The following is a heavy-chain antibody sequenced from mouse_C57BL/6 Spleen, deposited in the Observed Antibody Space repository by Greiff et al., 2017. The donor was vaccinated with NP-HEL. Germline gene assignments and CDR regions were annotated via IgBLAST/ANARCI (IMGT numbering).Heavy chain of an antibody. D-gene: IGHD1-1*02. CDR2: INPNNGGT. J-gene: IGHJ4*01. V-gene: IGHV1-18*01. CDR3: ARWELTSAMDY. CDR1: GYTFTDYN. Sequence: EVKLMESGPELVKPGASVKIPCKASGYTFTDYNMDWVKQSHGKSLEWIGDINPNNGGTIYNQKFKGKATLTVDKSSSTAYMELRSLTSEDTAGYYCARWELTSAMDYWGQGTSVTVSS.